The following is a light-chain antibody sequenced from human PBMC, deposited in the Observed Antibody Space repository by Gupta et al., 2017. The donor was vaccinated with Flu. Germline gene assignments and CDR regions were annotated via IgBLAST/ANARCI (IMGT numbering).Light chain of an antibody. CDR3: LQYNTYPLT. J-gene: IGKJ1*01. Sequence: GDRVTITCRARQIIGRWLAWYQQKPGKAPLLLIYMASTLDSGVPSRFSGTGSETEFTLTISSLQPEDFATYYCLQYNTYPLTFGQGTKVENK. CDR2: MAS. V-gene: IGKV1-5*03. CDR1: QIIGRW.